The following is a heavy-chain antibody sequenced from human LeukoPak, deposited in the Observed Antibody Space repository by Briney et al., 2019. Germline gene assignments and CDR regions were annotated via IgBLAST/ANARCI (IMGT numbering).Heavy chain of an antibody. V-gene: IGHV4-31*03. J-gene: IGHJ4*02. CDR1: GGSISSGGYY. D-gene: IGHD4-17*01. CDR3: ARPSDFGDDY. Sequence: SETLSLTCTVSGGSISSGGYYWSWIRQHPGKGLEWIGYIYYSGSTYYNPSLKSRVTISRDTSKNQFSLKLSSVTAADTAVYYCARPSDFGDDYWGQGSLVTVSS. CDR2: IYYSGST.